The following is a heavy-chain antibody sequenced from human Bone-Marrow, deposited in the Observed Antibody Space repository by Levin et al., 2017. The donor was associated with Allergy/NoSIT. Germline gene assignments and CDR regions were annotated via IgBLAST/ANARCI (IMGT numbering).Heavy chain of an antibody. D-gene: IGHD3-22*01. CDR1: GFSFRNYW. CDR3: ARDLSGTYYYNSGDVYYDAVDI. V-gene: IGHV3-7*01. CDR2: MNQDGSKR. J-gene: IGHJ3*02. Sequence: PGGSLRLSCAASGFSFRNYWMTWVRQAPGKGLEWVANMNQDGSKRSYLDSVEGRFTISRDNAKNSLFLQMNSLRAEDTAVYYCARDLSGTYYYNSGDVYYDAVDIWGQGTKVTVSS.